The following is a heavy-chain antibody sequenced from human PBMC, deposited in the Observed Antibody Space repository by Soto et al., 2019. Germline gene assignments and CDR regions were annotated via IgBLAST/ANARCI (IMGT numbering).Heavy chain of an antibody. V-gene: IGHV1-46*01. CDR1: GYTFTTYW. J-gene: IGHJ4*01. D-gene: IGHD3-22*01. CDR2: IIPSDGRT. CDR3: VKYYYDSSGHYYHYFDY. Sequence: ASVKVSCKASGYTFTTYWLQWVRQAPGQGLEWMGLIIPSDGRTTYAQKFQGRVTMTRDTSTSTVYMELSSLRSEDTAVYYCVKYYYDSSGHYYHYFDYWGQGTLVNVSS.